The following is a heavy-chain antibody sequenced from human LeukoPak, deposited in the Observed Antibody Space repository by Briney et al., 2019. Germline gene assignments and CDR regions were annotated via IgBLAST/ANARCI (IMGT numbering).Heavy chain of an antibody. CDR2: ISYDGSNK. CDR3: ARNDYGLYYFDY. CDR1: GFTVSSNY. J-gene: IGHJ4*02. Sequence: GGSLRLSCAASGFTVSSNYMSWVRQAPGKGLEWVAVISYDGSNKYYADSVKGRFTISRDNSKNTLYLQMNTLRAEDTAVYYCARNDYGLYYFDYWGQGTLVTVSS. V-gene: IGHV3-30-3*01. D-gene: IGHD4-17*01.